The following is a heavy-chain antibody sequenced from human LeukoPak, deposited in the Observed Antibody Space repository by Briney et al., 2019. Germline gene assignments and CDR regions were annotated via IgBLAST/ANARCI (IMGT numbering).Heavy chain of an antibody. CDR3: ARGREVVPAAIDY. CDR2: IYYSGST. CDR1: GGSISSGGYY. Sequence: PSQTLSLTCTVSGGSISSGGYYWSWIRQHPGKGLEWIGYIYYSGSTYYNPSLKSRVTISVDTSKNQFSLKLSSVTAADTAVYYCARGREVVPAAIDYWGQGTLVTVSS. V-gene: IGHV4-31*03. D-gene: IGHD2-2*01. J-gene: IGHJ4*02.